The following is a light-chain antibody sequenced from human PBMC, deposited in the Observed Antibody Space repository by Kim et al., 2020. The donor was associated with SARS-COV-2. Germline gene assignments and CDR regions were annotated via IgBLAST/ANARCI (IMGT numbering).Light chain of an antibody. V-gene: IGLV3-1*01. Sequence: SVSPGQTASLTCSGDKLGDKYACWYQQKPGQSPVLVIYQDSKRPSGIPERFSGSNSGNTATLTISGTQAMDEADYYCQAWDSSTHVFGGGTQLTVL. J-gene: IGLJ3*02. CDR3: QAWDSSTHV. CDR1: KLGDKY. CDR2: QDS.